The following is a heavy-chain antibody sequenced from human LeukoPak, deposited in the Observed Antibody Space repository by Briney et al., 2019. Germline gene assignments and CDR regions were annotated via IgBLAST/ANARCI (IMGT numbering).Heavy chain of an antibody. CDR2: IYTSGST. CDR3: ARGLVGVYDAFDI. CDR1: GGSISSGSYY. V-gene: IGHV4-61*02. J-gene: IGHJ3*02. D-gene: IGHD1-26*01. Sequence: SETLSLTCTVSGGSISSGSYYWSWIRQPAGKGLEWIGRIYTSGSTNCNPSLKSRVTISVDTSKNQFSLKLSSVTAADTAVYYCARGLVGVYDAFDIWGQGTMVTVSS.